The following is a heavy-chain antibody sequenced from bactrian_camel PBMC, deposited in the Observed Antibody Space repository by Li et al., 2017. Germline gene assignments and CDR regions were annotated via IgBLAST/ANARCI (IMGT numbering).Heavy chain of an antibody. CDR1: AYTYSTNC. CDR2: IYTGNGKT. J-gene: IGHJ4*01. CDR3: TAGYPEEDCIQGSWCSNPESCY. V-gene: IGHV3S40*01. D-gene: IGHD3*01. Sequence: VQLVESGGGSVQAGGSLRLSCTAPAYTYSTNCMGWFRQAPGQGRERIASIYTGNGKTYYTDSVKGRFTISRDNERSTVYLQMDSLEPEDTAMYYCTAGYPEEDCIQGSWCSNPESCYWGQGTQVTVS.